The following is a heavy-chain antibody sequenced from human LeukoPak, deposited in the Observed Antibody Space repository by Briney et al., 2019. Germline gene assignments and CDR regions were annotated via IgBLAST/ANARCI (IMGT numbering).Heavy chain of an antibody. Sequence: PSETLSLTCTVSGGSINSGGYYWSWIRQHPGKGLEWIGYIYYSGSTYYNPSLKSRVTISVDTSKNQFSLKLSSVTAADTAVYYCARDSYDYVWGSYRYFDYWGQGTLVTVSS. CDR3: ARDSYDYVWGSYRYFDY. V-gene: IGHV4-31*03. CDR1: GGSINSGGYY. D-gene: IGHD3-16*02. CDR2: IYYSGST. J-gene: IGHJ4*02.